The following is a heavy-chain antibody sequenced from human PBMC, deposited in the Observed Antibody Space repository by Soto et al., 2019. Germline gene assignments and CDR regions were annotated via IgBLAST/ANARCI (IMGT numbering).Heavy chain of an antibody. CDR2: IYSGGST. Sequence: GGSLRLCCAACGLTVCSNYMSWVRQAPGKGLEWVSVIYSGGSTYYADSVKGRFTISRDNSKNTLYLRMNSLRAEDTALYYCARDSNYVGAFDIWGQGTMVTVSS. CDR1: GLTVCSNY. CDR3: ARDSNYVGAFDI. V-gene: IGHV3-66*01. D-gene: IGHD4-4*01. J-gene: IGHJ3*02.